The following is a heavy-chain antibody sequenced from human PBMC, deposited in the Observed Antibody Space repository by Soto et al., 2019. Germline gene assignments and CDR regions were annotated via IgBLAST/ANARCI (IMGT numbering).Heavy chain of an antibody. CDR3: ARRNFGVLTDY. CDR2: IKQDGSER. D-gene: IGHD3-3*01. V-gene: IGHV3-7*03. J-gene: IGHJ4*02. CDR1: GSNFRDFW. Sequence: LRLSCAVSGSNFRDFWMSWVRQAPGKGLEWVANIKQDGSERYYVDSVKGRFTVSRDNTKNSLYLQMNSLRAEDTAMYYCARRNFGVLTDYWGPGTLVTVSS.